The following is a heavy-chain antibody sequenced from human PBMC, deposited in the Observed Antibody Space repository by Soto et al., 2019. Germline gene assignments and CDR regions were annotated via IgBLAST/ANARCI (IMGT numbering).Heavy chain of an antibody. CDR2: IIPIFGTA. D-gene: IGHD3-9*01. V-gene: IGHV1-69*05. CDR3: ARDSPGRYFDWLTHFDY. CDR1: GGTFSSYA. Sequence: SVKVSCKASGGTFSSYAISWVRQAPGQGLEWMGGIIPIFGTANYAQKFQGRVTITRDTSASTAYMELSSLRSEDTAVYYCARDSPGRYFDWLTHFDYWGQGTLVTVSS. J-gene: IGHJ4*02.